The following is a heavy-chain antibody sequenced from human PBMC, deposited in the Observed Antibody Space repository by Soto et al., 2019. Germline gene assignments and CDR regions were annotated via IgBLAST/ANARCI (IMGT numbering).Heavy chain of an antibody. V-gene: IGHV1-46*01. CDR3: ARLARGNDY. CDR2: INPSGCST. D-gene: IGHD6-19*01. Sequence: VQLVQSGAEVKKPGASVKVFCKASGYTFTSYYMHWVRPGPGQGLEWMGIINPSGCSTSYAQKFQGRVTMTRDTSTSTVYMELSSLRSEDTAVYYCARLARGNDYWGQGTLVTVSS. CDR1: GYTFTSYY. J-gene: IGHJ4*02.